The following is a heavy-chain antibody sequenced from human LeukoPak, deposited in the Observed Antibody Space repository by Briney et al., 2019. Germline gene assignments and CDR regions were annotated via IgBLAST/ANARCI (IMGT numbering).Heavy chain of an antibody. Sequence: PSETLSLTCTVSGGSISSYYWSWIRQPAGKGLEWIGRIYTSGSTNYNPSLKSRVTMSVDTSKNQFSLKLSSVTAAGTAVYYCARDRGIVGAMSSMDVWGKGTTVTVSS. V-gene: IGHV4-4*07. CDR2: IYTSGST. J-gene: IGHJ6*03. CDR1: GGSISSYY. CDR3: ARDRGIVGAMSSMDV. D-gene: IGHD1-26*01.